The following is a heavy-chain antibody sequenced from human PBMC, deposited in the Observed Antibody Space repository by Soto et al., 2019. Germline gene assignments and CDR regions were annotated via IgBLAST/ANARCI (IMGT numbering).Heavy chain of an antibody. V-gene: IGHV3-23*01. CDR3: AKGPLGYCSGGSCYGDS. D-gene: IGHD2-15*01. Sequence: GGSLRLSCAASGFTFSGYAMNWVRQAPGKGLEWVSSISGYGDSTYYADSVKGRFTISRDNSKNTLYLQMNSLRAEDTAVYYCAKGPLGYCSGGSCYGDSWGQGTLVTVSS. CDR2: ISGYGDST. J-gene: IGHJ4*02. CDR1: GFTFSGYA.